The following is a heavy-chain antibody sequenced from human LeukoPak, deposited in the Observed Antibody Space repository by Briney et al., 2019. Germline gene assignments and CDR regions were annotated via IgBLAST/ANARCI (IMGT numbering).Heavy chain of an antibody. V-gene: IGHV4-59*01. D-gene: IGHD3-22*01. Sequence: SEILSLTCTVSGGSISSYYWSWIRQPPGKGLEWIGYIYYSGSTNYNPPLKSRVTISVDTSKNQFSLKLSSVTAADTAVYYCAREDSSGYSYFDYWGQGTLVTVSS. CDR1: GGSISSYY. CDR3: AREDSSGYSYFDY. CDR2: IYYSGST. J-gene: IGHJ4*02.